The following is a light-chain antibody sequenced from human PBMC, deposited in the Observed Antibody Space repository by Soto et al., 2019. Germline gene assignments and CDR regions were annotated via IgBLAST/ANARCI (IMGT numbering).Light chain of an antibody. J-gene: IGKJ3*01. CDR3: HQYGTSPST. CDR2: GAS. CDR1: QRVTSNN. Sequence: EVVLTQSPATQSLSPGERATLSCRASQRVTSNNVAWYQQKFGQAPRLLIYGASRRATGIPDRFSGSGSGTDFTFTINRLEPEDFAAYYCHQYGTSPSTFGPGTKVDI. V-gene: IGKV3-20*01.